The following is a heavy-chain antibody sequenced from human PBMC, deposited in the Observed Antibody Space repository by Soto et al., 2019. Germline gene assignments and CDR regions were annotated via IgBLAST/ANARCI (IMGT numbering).Heavy chain of an antibody. CDR3: ARAVAAAGTGYYYYYGMDV. CDR2: INPNSGGT. Sequence: ASVKFSCKASGYTFTGYYMHWVRQAPGQGLEWMGWINPNSGGTNYAQKFQGWVTMTRDTSISTAYMELSRLRSDDTAVYYCARAVAAAGTGYYYYYGMDVWGQGTTVTVSS. J-gene: IGHJ6*02. CDR1: GYTFTGYY. D-gene: IGHD6-13*01. V-gene: IGHV1-2*04.